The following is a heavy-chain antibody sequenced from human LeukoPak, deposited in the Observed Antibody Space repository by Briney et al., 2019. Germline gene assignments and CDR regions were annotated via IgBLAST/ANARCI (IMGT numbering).Heavy chain of an antibody. CDR3: ARVPAYGSGSYRYYFDY. D-gene: IGHD3-10*01. CDR1: GYTFTSYD. J-gene: IGHJ4*02. CDR2: MNPNSGNT. V-gene: IGHV1-8*01. Sequence: ASVKVSCKASGYTFTSYDINWVRQATGQGLEWMGWMNPNSGNTGYAQKFQGRVTMTRNTSISTAYMELSSLRSEDTAVYYCARVPAYGSGSYRYYFDYWGQGTLVTVSS.